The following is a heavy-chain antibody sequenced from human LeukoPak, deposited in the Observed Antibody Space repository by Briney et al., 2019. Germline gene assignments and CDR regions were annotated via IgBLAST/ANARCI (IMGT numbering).Heavy chain of an antibody. CDR1: GGSFSGYY. D-gene: IGHD1-26*01. J-gene: IGHJ4*02. CDR2: INHSGST. V-gene: IGHV4-34*01. CDR3: ARDGPYSGSWGAGVYYFDY. Sequence: SETLSLTCAVYGGSFSGYYWSWIRQPPGKGLEWIGEINHSGSTNYNPSPKSRVTMSVDTSKNQFSLKLSSVTAADTAVYYCARDGPYSGSWGAGVYYFDYWGQGTLVTVSS.